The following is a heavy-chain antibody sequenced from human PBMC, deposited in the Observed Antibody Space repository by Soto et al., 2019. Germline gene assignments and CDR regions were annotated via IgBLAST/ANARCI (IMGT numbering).Heavy chain of an antibody. J-gene: IGHJ4*02. V-gene: IGHV3-48*02. CDR2: ISSSSTTI. Sequence: EVQLVESGGGLVQPGGSLRLSCAASGFFFSSYSMNWVRQAPGRGLEWVSYISSSSTTIHYADSVKGRFTISRDNAKSSLYLQMNSLRDEDTAGYYCARETEYWGQGILITVSS. CDR1: GFFFSSYS. CDR3: ARETEY. D-gene: IGHD6-6*01.